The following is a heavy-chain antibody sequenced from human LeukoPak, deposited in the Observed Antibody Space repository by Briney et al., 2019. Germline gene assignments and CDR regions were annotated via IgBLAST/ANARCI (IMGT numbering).Heavy chain of an antibody. CDR2: FSGSGDST. CDR3: ARGQVGWYYFTMDV. CDR1: GFTFSTYA. J-gene: IGHJ6*02. Sequence: GGSLRLSCAASGFTFSTYAMSWVRQAPGKGLEWVSAFSGSGDSTYYADSVKGRLTISRDNSKNTLYLQMNSLRAEDTAVYYCARGQVGWYYFTMDVWGQGTTVTVSS. V-gene: IGHV3-23*01. D-gene: IGHD6-19*01.